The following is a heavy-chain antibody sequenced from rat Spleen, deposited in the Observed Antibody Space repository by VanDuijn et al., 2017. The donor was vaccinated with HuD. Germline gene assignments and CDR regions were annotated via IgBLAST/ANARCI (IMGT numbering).Heavy chain of an antibody. V-gene: IGHV5-31*01. D-gene: IGHD1-2*01. CDR3: TREATIAAISYGGFAY. CDR1: GFTFNNYW. CDR2: ITNTGGST. J-gene: IGHJ3*01. Sequence: EVQLVESGGGLVQPGGSLKLSCVASGFTFNNYWMTWIRQAPGKGLEWVASITNTGGSTYYPDSVKGRFTISRDNAKSTLYLQMNSLRSEDTATYYCTREATIAAISYGGFAYWGQGTLVTVSS.